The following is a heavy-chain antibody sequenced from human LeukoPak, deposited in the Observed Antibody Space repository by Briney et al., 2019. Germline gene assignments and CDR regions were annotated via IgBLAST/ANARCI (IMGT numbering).Heavy chain of an antibody. CDR3: ASISGGWYWESFDY. Sequence: GASVKVSCKASGYTFTGYYMHWVRQAPGQGLEWMGRINPNSGGTNYAQKFQGRVTMTRDTSISTAYMELSRLRSDDTAVYYCASISGGWYWESFDYWGQGTLVTVSS. CDR2: INPNSGGT. D-gene: IGHD3-10*01. V-gene: IGHV1-2*06. CDR1: GYTFTGYY. J-gene: IGHJ4*02.